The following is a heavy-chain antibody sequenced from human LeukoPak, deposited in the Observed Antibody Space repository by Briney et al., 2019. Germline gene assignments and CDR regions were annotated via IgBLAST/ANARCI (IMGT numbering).Heavy chain of an antibody. V-gene: IGHV4-30-2*01. D-gene: IGHD1-14*01. J-gene: IGHJ4*02. CDR2: IYHSGST. CDR1: GGSISSGGYS. CDR3: ARAPLRYHIFDY. Sequence: EPSETLSLTCAVSGGSISSGGYSWSWIRQPPGKGLEWIGYIYHSGSTYYNPSLKSRVTISVDRSKNQFSLKLSSVTAADTAEYYCARAPLRYHIFDYWGQGTLVTVSS.